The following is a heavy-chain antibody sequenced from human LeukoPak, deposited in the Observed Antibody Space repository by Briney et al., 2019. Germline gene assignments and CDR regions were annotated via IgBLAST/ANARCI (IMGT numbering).Heavy chain of an antibody. CDR2: IYYGGST. J-gene: IGHJ5*02. CDR3: ARRYCSGGSCYSGGNWFDP. Sequence: PSETLSLTCTVSGGSISSYYWSWIRQPPGKGLEWIGYIYYGGSTNYNPSLKSRVTISVDTSKNQFSLKLSSVTAADTAVYYCARRYCSGGSCYSGGNWFDPWGQGTLVTVSS. CDR1: GGSISSYY. D-gene: IGHD2-15*01. V-gene: IGHV4-59*08.